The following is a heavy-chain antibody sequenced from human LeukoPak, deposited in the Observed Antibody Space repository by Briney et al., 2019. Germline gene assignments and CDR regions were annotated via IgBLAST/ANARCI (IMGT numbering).Heavy chain of an antibody. CDR3: ARDSTGDRAFDI. J-gene: IGHJ3*02. Sequence: GGSLRLSCAASGFTVSSNYMSWVRQAPGKGPEWVSVIYSGGSTYYADSVKGRFTISRDNSKNTLYLQMNSLRAEDTAVYYCARDSTGDRAFDIWGQGTMVTVSS. D-gene: IGHD7-27*01. CDR2: IYSGGST. V-gene: IGHV3-53*01. CDR1: GFTVSSNY.